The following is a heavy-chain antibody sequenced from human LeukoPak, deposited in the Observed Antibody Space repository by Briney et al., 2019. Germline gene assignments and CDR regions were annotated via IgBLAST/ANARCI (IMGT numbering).Heavy chain of an antibody. V-gene: IGHV4-31*03. D-gene: IGHD3-10*01. CDR3: ARTYYYGSGPAPIRNDAFDI. J-gene: IGHJ3*02. CDR2: IYYSGST. Sequence: SETLSLTCTVSGSSISSGGYYWSWIRQHPGKCLEWIGYIYYSGSTNYDPSLKSRVTISVDTSKNQFSRNLSSLTAADTAVCYCARTYYYGSGPAPIRNDAFDIWGRGTMVTVSS. CDR1: GSSISSGGYY.